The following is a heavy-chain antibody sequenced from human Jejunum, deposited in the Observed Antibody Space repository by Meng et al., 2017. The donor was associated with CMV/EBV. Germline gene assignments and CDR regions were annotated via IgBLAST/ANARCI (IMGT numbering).Heavy chain of an antibody. V-gene: IGHV3-30*02. D-gene: IGHD2-15*01. CDR1: GFTFSSYG. J-gene: IGHJ4*02. CDR3: AKDSCANCYNFDN. Sequence: QGQLGECGGGVVQPGGSLRLSCPTSGFTFSSYGMHWVRQAPGKGLEWVAYIRHDGSSKYYLSSVEGRFTISRDRSKNTVYLQMNSLRVEDTAVYYCAKDSCANCYNFDNWGQGTLVTVSS. CDR2: IRHDGSSK.